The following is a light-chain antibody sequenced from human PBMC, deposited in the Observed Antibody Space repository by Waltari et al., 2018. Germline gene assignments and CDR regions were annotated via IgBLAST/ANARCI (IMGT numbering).Light chain of an antibody. J-gene: IGKJ2*03. CDR3: GQGTHLPS. Sequence: DVVMTQSTLSLPITPGQPASISCRSSQSLVHSNGNTYLSWYQQKPGQPPRRLIYEVSNQDSGVPDRFSGSGAGTDFTLKISRVEAEDVGVYYCGQGTHLPSFGQGTKVEIK. V-gene: IGKV2-30*02. CDR2: EVS. CDR1: QSLVHSNGNTY.